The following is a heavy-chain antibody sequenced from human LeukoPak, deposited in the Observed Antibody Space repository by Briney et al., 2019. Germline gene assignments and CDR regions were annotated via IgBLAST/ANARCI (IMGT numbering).Heavy chain of an antibody. V-gene: IGHV3-23*01. CDR3: VKATVTTLLLDYYYYYMDV. Sequence: GGSLRLSCAASGFTFSSYAMSWVRQAPGKGLEWVSAISGSGGSTYYADSVKGRFTISRDNSKNTLYLQMNSLRAEDTAVYYCVKATVTTLLLDYYYYYMDVWGKGTTVTVSS. D-gene: IGHD4-17*01. CDR2: ISGSGGST. J-gene: IGHJ6*03. CDR1: GFTFSSYA.